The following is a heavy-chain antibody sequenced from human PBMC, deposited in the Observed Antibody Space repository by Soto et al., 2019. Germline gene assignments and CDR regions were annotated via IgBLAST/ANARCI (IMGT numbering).Heavy chain of an antibody. D-gene: IGHD3-10*01. Sequence: EVQLLESGGDLAQPGGSLRLSCAASGFTFSTYAMNWVRRAPGKGLEWVSAISAGGRNTYYADSVKGRFTISRDNSKNAMYLQMNSLRAEDTAVYYCARPFVSYYQGGAFDFWGQGTMVTVSS. J-gene: IGHJ3*01. CDR2: ISAGGRNT. V-gene: IGHV3-23*01. CDR1: GFTFSTYA. CDR3: ARPFVSYYQGGAFDF.